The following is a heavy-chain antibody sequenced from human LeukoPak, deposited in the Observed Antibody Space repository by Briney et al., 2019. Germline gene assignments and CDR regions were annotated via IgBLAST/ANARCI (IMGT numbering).Heavy chain of an antibody. D-gene: IGHD3-22*01. CDR2: IRSKAYGGTT. CDR1: GFTFSSYS. Sequence: PGGSLRLSCAASGFTFSSYSMNWVRQAPGKGLEWVGFIRSKAYGGTTEYAASVKGRFTISRDDSKSIAYLQMNSLKTEDTAVYYCTRVAGNYYDSSGYYYPTTLNYWGQGTLVTVSS. CDR3: TRVAGNYYDSSGYYYPTTLNY. J-gene: IGHJ4*02. V-gene: IGHV3-49*04.